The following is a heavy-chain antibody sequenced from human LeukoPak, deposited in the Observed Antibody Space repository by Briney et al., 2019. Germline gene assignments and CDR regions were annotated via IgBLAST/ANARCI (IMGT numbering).Heavy chain of an antibody. D-gene: IGHD5-18*01. CDR3: ARGAMVTSFYY. CDR2: IYYSGST. CDR1: GGSISSYY. V-gene: IGHV4-59*01. Sequence: PSETLSLTCTVSGGSISSYYWAWIRQPPGKGLEWIGYIYYSGSTNYNPSLKSRVTISVDTSKNQFSLRLSSVTAADTAVYYWARGAMVTSFYYWGQGTLVTVSS. J-gene: IGHJ4*02.